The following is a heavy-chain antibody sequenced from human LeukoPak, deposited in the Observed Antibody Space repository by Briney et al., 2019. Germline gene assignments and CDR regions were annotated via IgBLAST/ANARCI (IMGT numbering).Heavy chain of an antibody. Sequence: SETLSLTCAVYGGSFNGYYWSWIRQPPGKGLEWIGEINHSGSTNYNPSLKSRVTISVDTSKNQFSLKLSSVTAADTAVYYCARPFYYGSGSSPFDYWGQGTLVTVSS. V-gene: IGHV4-34*01. J-gene: IGHJ4*02. D-gene: IGHD3-10*01. CDR2: INHSGST. CDR3: ARPFYYGSGSSPFDY. CDR1: GGSFNGYY.